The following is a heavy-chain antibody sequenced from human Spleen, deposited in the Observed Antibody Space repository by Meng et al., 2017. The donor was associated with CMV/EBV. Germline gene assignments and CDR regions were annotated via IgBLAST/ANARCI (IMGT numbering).Heavy chain of an antibody. CDR3: ARDWMSGPVAFEY. J-gene: IGHJ4*02. V-gene: IGHV1-18*01. CDR2: ISAYNGNT. CDR1: GYTLTSYS. D-gene: IGHD1-26*01. Sequence: CNATGYTLTSYSITWVRQAPGQGLEWMGWISAYNGNTNHAQKFQGRVTMTTDPSTSTAYMELRSLRSDDTAVYYCARDWMSGPVAFEYWGQGTLVTVSS.